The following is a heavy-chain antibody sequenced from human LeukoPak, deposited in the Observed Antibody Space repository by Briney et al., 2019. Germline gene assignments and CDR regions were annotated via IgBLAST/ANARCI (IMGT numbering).Heavy chain of an antibody. V-gene: IGHV3-33*01. CDR2: IWYDGSSK. CDR1: GFTFSSKG. CDR3: AREARYESSDYYFDF. J-gene: IGHJ4*02. D-gene: IGHD3-22*01. Sequence: GRSLRLSCEASGFTFSSKGMHWVRQAPGKGLEWVAVIWYDGSSKYYADSVKGRFTISRDNSKNTLYLQMTSLRAEDTAVYYCAREARYESSDYYFDFWGQGTQVTVSS.